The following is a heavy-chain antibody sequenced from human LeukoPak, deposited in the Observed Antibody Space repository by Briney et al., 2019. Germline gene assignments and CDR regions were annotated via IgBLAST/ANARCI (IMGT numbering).Heavy chain of an antibody. CDR2: IYYSGST. CDR3: ARMDSRGDFDY. Sequence: SEALSLTCTVSGGSISIHYWSWIRQPPGKGLGWIGYIYYSGSTNYNPSLKSRVTISVDTSKNQFSLKLSSVTAADTAVYYCARMDSRGDFDYCGQGTLVTVSS. J-gene: IGHJ4*02. CDR1: GGSISIHY. D-gene: IGHD3-22*01. V-gene: IGHV4-59*11.